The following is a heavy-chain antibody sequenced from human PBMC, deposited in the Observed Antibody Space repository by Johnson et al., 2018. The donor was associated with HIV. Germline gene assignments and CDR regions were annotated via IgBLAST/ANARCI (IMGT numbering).Heavy chain of an antibody. V-gene: IGHV3-30*04. D-gene: IGHD1-26*01. CDR1: GFTFSTYA. Sequence: QEKLVESGGGVVQPGRSLRLSCAASGFTFSTYAMHWVRQAPGKGLEWVAVISSDESNKYSADSAKGRFTISRDNSKNTLFLQMDSLSADDTAVYYCAREGVSGSYYDAFDLWGQGTMVTVSS. CDR3: AREGVSGSYYDAFDL. J-gene: IGHJ3*01. CDR2: ISSDESNK.